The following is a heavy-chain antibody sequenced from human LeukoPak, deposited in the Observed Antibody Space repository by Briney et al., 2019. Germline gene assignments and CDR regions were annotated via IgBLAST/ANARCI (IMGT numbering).Heavy chain of an antibody. J-gene: IGHJ4*02. CDR3: ARGGGRVKAHRFDY. D-gene: IGHD1-26*01. Sequence: PSETLSLICRVSLYSMNSGYYWGWIRQSPGKGLEWIGSMHHSESTDFNPSLRSRVTISGDTSKNQFFLEVTSMTVADTAIYYCARGGGRVKAHRFDYWGQGVLVTVSS. CDR1: LYSMNSGYY. CDR2: MHHSEST. V-gene: IGHV4-38-2*02.